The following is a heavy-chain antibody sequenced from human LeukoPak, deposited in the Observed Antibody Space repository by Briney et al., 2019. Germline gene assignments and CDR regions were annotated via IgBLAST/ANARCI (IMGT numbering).Heavy chain of an antibody. CDR1: GGSFSGYY. Sequence: PSETLSLTCAVYGGSFSGYYWSWIRQPPGKGLEWIGEINHSGSTNYNPSLKSRVTISVDTPKNQFSLKLSSVTAADTAVYYCARHARRITMVRGKFDYWGQGTLVTVSS. V-gene: IGHV4-34*01. J-gene: IGHJ4*02. CDR3: ARHARRITMVRGKFDY. D-gene: IGHD3-10*01. CDR2: INHSGST.